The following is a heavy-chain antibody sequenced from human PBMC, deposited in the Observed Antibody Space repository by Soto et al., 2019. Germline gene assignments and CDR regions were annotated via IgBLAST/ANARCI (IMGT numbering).Heavy chain of an antibody. D-gene: IGHD6-13*01. Sequence: SVSNAWMNWVRQAPGKGLEWVGRIKSKTDGGTTDYAAPVKGRFTISRDDSKNTLYLQMNSLKTDEPAVYYCTTDRKANTEKRQLVVGDGYWGQGTLVTVSS. V-gene: IGHV3-15*07. CDR3: TTDRKANTEKRQLVVGDGY. CDR1: SVSNAW. CDR2: IKSKTDGGTT. J-gene: IGHJ4*02.